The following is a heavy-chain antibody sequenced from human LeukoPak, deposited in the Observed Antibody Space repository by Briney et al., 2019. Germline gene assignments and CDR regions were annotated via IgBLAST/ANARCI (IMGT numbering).Heavy chain of an antibody. CDR2: IHYSGST. CDR1: GGSISSTSYY. V-gene: IGHV4-39*07. J-gene: IGHJ5*02. D-gene: IGHD6-25*01. CDR3: ARDTREQRGDEGLGLRFDP. Sequence: SETLSLTCTVSGGSISSTSYYWGWIRQPPGKGLEWIGSIHYSGSTYYNPSLKSRVTISVDTSKNQSSLKLSSVTAADTAVYYCARDTREQRGDEGLGLRFDPWGQGTLVTVSS.